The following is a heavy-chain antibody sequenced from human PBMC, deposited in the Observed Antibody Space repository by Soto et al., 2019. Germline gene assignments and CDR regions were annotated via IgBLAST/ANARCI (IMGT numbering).Heavy chain of an antibody. CDR2: IIPIFGTA. J-gene: IGHJ3*02. CDR1: GGTFSSYA. V-gene: IGHV1-69*01. D-gene: IGHD3-3*01. Sequence: QVQLVQSGAEVKKPGSSVKVSCKASGGTFSSYAISWVRQAPGQGLEWMGGIIPIFGTANYAQKFQGRVTMTADESTSTAYKELSSLRSEDTAVYYCARDQQITIFGVVIDAIRNAFDIWGQGTMVTVSS. CDR3: ARDQQITIFGVVIDAIRNAFDI.